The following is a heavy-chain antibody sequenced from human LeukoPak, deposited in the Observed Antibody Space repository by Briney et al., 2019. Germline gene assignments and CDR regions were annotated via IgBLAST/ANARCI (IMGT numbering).Heavy chain of an antibody. J-gene: IGHJ4*02. Sequence: GGSLILSCAASGFTFSSYGMHWVRQAPGKGLEWVGRIKSKTDGGTTDYAAPVKGRFTISRDDSKNTLYLQMNSLKTEDTAVYYCTTMVRGIDYWGQGTLVTVSS. CDR3: TTMVRGIDY. V-gene: IGHV3-15*01. CDR1: GFTFSSYG. CDR2: IKSKTDGGTT. D-gene: IGHD3-10*01.